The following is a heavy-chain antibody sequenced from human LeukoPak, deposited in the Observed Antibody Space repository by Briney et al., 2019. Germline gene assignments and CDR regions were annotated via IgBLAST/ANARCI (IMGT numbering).Heavy chain of an antibody. J-gene: IGHJ4*02. CDR1: GFTFSSYA. CDR3: AREPNIAAAGYVDY. CDR2: ISYDGSNK. D-gene: IGHD6-13*01. V-gene: IGHV3-30-3*01. Sequence: GGSLRLSCAASGFTFSSYAMHWVRQAPGKGLEWVAVISYDGSNKYYADSVKGRFTISRDNSKNTLYLQMNSLRAEDTAVYYCAREPNIAAAGYVDYWGQGTLVTVSS.